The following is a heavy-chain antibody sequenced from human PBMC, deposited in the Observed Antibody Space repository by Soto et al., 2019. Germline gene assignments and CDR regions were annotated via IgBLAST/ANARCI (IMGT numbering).Heavy chain of an antibody. J-gene: IGHJ4*02. CDR2: ISGSGGST. CDR3: ERKGLGMGIFDY. Sequence: PGGSLRLSCAASGFTFSSYAMSWVRQAPGKGLEWVSAISGSGGSTYYADSVKGRFTISRDNSKNSLYLQMNGLRDEDTAVYYCERKGLGMGIFDYWGQGTLVTVSS. V-gene: IGHV3-23*01. D-gene: IGHD7-27*01. CDR1: GFTFSSYA.